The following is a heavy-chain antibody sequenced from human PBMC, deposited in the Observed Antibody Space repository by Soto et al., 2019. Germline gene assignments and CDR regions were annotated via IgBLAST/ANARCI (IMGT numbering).Heavy chain of an antibody. CDR3: ARARHPRRSTAFDY. CDR2: IYYSGST. V-gene: IGHV4-59*01. J-gene: IGHJ4*02. CDR1: GGSISSYY. D-gene: IGHD1-1*01. Sequence: SETLSLTCTVSGGSISSYYWSWIRQPPGKGLEWIGYIYYSGSTNYNPSLKSRVTISVDTSKNQFSLKLSSVTAADTAVYYCARARHPRRSTAFDYSDPGSLLTLST.